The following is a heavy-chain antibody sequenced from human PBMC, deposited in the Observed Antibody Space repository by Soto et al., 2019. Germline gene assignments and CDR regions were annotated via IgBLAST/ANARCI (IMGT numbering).Heavy chain of an antibody. D-gene: IGHD6-13*01. CDR2: IHHSGNT. CDR3: ARSPSSSWYGGGAFDI. Sequence: QVQLQESGPGLVKPSGTLSLTCAVSSDSISSSNWWSWVRQPPGKGLEWIGEIHHSGNTNNNPSLKSRVTIPVDKFKNQFSLKLSSVTAADTAVYYCARSPSSSWYGGGAFDIWGQGTMVTVSS. J-gene: IGHJ3*02. CDR1: SDSISSSNW. V-gene: IGHV4-4*02.